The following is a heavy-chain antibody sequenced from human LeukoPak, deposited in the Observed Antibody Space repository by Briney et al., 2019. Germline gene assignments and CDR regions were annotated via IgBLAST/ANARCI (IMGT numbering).Heavy chain of an antibody. Sequence: GGSLRLSCAASGFTFSSYWMSWVRQAPGKGLEWVANIKQDGSEKYYVDSVKGRFTNSRDNAKNSLYLQMNSLRAEDTAVYYCAREGHYYYYYMDVWGKGTTVTISS. CDR2: IKQDGSEK. CDR1: GFTFSSYW. J-gene: IGHJ6*03. V-gene: IGHV3-7*01. CDR3: AREGHYYYYYMDV.